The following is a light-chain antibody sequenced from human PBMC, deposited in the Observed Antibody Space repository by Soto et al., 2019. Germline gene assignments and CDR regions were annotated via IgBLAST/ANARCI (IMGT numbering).Light chain of an antibody. Sequence: QSVLTQPPSASGTPGQRVTISCSGSSSNIGSLSVDWYQHLPGTAPKLLIYRDYQRPSGVPDRFSGSKSGTSASLAISGLQSEDDADYYCAAWNGTLNGLYVFGTGTKLTVL. V-gene: IGLV1-44*01. CDR3: AAWNGTLNGLYV. CDR1: SSNIGSLS. CDR2: RDY. J-gene: IGLJ1*01.